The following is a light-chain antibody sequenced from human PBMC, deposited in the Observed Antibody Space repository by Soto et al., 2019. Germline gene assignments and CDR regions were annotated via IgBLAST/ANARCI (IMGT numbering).Light chain of an antibody. Sequence: EIGLTQSPGTLSLSPGERATLSCRASQSVSSTYLAWYQQKPGQPPRLLISDASSRATGIPDRFSGSGSGTDLTLTIRGLEPEDVEVYYCQHSARSPPSRTFGQGTKVEIQ. CDR2: DAS. J-gene: IGKJ1*01. CDR3: QHSARSPPSRT. V-gene: IGKV3-20*01. CDR1: QSVSSTY.